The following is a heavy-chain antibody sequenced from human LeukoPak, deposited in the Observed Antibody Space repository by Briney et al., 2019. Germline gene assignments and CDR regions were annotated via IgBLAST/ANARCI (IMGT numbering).Heavy chain of an antibody. J-gene: IGHJ4*02. CDR1: GFTFSSYS. D-gene: IGHD3-9*01. Sequence: GGSLRLFCVASGFTFSSYSMNWVRQAPGKGLEWVSSISSSSSYIYYADSVKGRFTISRDNAKNSLYLQMNSLRAEDTAVYYCARDLYDILTGYSHRAYFDYWGQGTLVTVSS. CDR3: ARDLYDILTGYSHRAYFDY. CDR2: ISSSSSYI. V-gene: IGHV3-21*01.